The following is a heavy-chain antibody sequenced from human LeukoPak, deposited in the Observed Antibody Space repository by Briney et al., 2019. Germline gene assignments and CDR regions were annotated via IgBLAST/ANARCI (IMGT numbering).Heavy chain of an antibody. CDR2: INPNSGGT. CDR1: GYTFTDYS. Sequence: ASVKVSCKASGYTFTDYSIHWVRQAPGQGLEWMGWINPNSGGTNYAQKFQGRVTMTRDTSISTAYMELSRLRSDDTAVYYCARARYYYDSSDYWGQGTLVTVSS. J-gene: IGHJ4*02. D-gene: IGHD3-22*01. V-gene: IGHV1-2*02. CDR3: ARARYYYDSSDY.